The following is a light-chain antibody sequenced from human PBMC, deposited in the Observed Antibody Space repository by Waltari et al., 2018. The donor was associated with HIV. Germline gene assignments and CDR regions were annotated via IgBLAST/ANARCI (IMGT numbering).Light chain of an antibody. CDR3: QQYYSTPD. CDR2: AAS. J-gene: IGKJ4*01. CDR1: QGISNS. V-gene: IGKV1-NL1*01. Sequence: DIQMTQSPSSLSASVGDRVTITCRASQGISNSLAWYQQKPGKAPKLLLYAASRLESGVPSRFSGSGSGTDYTLTISSLQPEDFATYYCQQYYSTPDFGGGTKVEIK.